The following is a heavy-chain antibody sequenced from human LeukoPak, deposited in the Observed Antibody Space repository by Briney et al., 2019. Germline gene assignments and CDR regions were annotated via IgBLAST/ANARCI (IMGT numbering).Heavy chain of an antibody. Sequence: GGSLRLSCAASVYTFSRYSMLWVRKAPGRALVRVSYISSSSSNIYYADSVKVRFTISRDNAKNSMYLQMNSLRAEDTALYYCAKGKSGSYTDAFDIWGQGTMVTVSS. V-gene: IGHV3-48*04. D-gene: IGHD1-26*01. CDR3: AKGKSGSYTDAFDI. CDR2: ISSSSSNI. CDR1: VYTFSRYS. J-gene: IGHJ3*02.